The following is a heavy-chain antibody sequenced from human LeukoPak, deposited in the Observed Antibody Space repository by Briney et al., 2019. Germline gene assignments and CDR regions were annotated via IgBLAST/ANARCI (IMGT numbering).Heavy chain of an antibody. CDR3: AKDPQVGAAAYYFDS. J-gene: IGHJ4*02. CDR1: GFTFSRYG. Sequence: GRSLRLSCAASGFTFSRYGLHWVRQAPGKGLEWVAVIANDGKDKKYADSVKGRFTISRDNSKSTLYLQMNGLRAEDTAMYYCAKDPQVGAAAYYFDSWGQGTLVTVSS. D-gene: IGHD2-2*01. V-gene: IGHV3-30*18. CDR2: IANDGKDK.